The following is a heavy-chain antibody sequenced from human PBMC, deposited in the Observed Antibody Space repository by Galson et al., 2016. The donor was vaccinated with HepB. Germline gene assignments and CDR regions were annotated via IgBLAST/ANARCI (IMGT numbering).Heavy chain of an antibody. D-gene: IGHD7-27*01. CDR3: VRDINWGKRGLPDPLGDY. CDR2: ISAYNGNT. Sequence: SVKVSCKAYGYTFTRYGISWVRQAPGQGLEWLGWISAYNGNTEYAQNVQGRVTMTTETYTSTAYMELWSLKSDDTAAYYCVRDINWGKRGLPDPLGDYWGQGTLVTVSS. CDR1: GYTFTRYG. V-gene: IGHV1-18*04. J-gene: IGHJ4*02.